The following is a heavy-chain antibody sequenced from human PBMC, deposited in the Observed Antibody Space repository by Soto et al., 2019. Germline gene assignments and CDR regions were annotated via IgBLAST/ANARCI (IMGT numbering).Heavy chain of an antibody. CDR3: ARDRTYGSGSYYYYYGMDV. CDR1: GGSISSYY. CDR2: IYYSGST. J-gene: IGHJ6*02. V-gene: IGHV4-59*01. Sequence: SETLSLTCTVSGGSISSYYWSWIRQPPGKGLEWIGYIYYSGSTNYNPSLKSRITISVDTSKNQFSLKLSSVTAADTAVYYCARDRTYGSGSYYYYYGMDVWGQGTTVTVSS. D-gene: IGHD3-10*01.